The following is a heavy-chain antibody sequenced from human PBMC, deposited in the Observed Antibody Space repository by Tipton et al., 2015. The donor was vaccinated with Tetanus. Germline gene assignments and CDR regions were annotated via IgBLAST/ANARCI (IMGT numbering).Heavy chain of an antibody. CDR2: FSGSVDST. Sequence: SLRLSCAASGFTFRKYAMSWVRQAPGKGPEWVAGFSGSVDSTTYADSVKGRFTISRDPSENTLYLQMDSLRAEDTALYYCAKWTKYGDYDLGISFIDQWGQGTLVTVSS. V-gene: IGHV3-23*01. J-gene: IGHJ4*02. CDR1: GFTFRKYA. D-gene: IGHD4-17*01. CDR3: AKWTKYGDYDLGISFIDQ.